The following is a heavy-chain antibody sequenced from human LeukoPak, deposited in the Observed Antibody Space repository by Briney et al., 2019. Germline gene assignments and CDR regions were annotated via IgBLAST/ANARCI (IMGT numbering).Heavy chain of an antibody. J-gene: IGHJ4*02. CDR3: ARAGRYSYDSSGPTD. D-gene: IGHD3-22*01. CDR1: GYTFTSYY. Sequence: ASVKVSCKASGYTFTSYYMHWVRQAPGQGLEWMGWMNPDSGNTGYAQKFQGRVSMTRDTSISTAYLELSSLRSEDTAVYYCARAGRYSYDSSGPTDWGQGTLVTVSS. V-gene: IGHV1-8*02. CDR2: MNPDSGNT.